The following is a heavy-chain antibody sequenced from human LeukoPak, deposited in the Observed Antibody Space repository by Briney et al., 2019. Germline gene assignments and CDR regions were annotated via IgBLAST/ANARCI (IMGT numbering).Heavy chain of an antibody. V-gene: IGHV3-53*01. Sequence: GGSLRLSCTVSGFTVSSNSMSWVRQAPGKGLEWVSFIYSDNTHYSDSVKGRFTISRDNSKNLLYLQMNSLGAEDTAVYYCVRGGYSSFDYWGQGTLVTVSS. D-gene: IGHD3-10*01. J-gene: IGHJ4*02. CDR3: VRGGYSSFDY. CDR1: GFTVSSNS. CDR2: IYSDNT.